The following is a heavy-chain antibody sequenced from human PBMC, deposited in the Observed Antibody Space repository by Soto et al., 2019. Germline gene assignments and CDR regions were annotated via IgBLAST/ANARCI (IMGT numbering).Heavy chain of an antibody. Sequence: GGSLRLSCAASGFSFSISPMHWVRQAPGKGPEWVALISYDGTNKFYADSVKGRFTTSRDNSKSTLYLQVDSLRPEDAAVYYCARDPKTSGGQHWAFNYFDSWGQGTLVTVSS. CDR1: GFSFSISP. J-gene: IGHJ4*02. D-gene: IGHD7-27*01. V-gene: IGHV3-30-3*01. CDR2: ISYDGTNK. CDR3: ARDPKTSGGQHWAFNYFDS.